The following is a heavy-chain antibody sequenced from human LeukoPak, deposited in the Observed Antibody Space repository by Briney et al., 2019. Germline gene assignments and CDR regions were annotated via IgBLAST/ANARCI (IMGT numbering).Heavy chain of an antibody. CDR2: MTPKNGGT. CDR3: ARGDWGSFKSPDS. Sequence: ASVTVSFTSSVYTFTDYYIHWVRQAAGQALEWMGWMTPKNGGTNYAQKFQGRVIMTGDTSITTAYMELSSLRSDDTAVYYCARGDWGSFKSPDSWGQGTLVTVSS. V-gene: IGHV1-2*02. D-gene: IGHD7-27*01. CDR1: VYTFTDYY. J-gene: IGHJ4*02.